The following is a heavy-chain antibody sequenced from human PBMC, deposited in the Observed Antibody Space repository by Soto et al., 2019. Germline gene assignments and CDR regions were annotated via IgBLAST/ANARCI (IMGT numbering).Heavy chain of an antibody. V-gene: IGHV3-23*01. CDR2: ISGSGGGT. CDR3: AKDYGDYVGYYFDY. Sequence: GGSLRLSCAASGFTFSSYAMSWVRQAPGKGLEWVSAISGSGGGTYYADSVKGRFTISRDNSKNTLYLQMNSLRAEDTAVYYCAKDYGDYVGYYFDYWGQGTLVTVSS. J-gene: IGHJ4*02. CDR1: GFTFSSYA. D-gene: IGHD4-17*01.